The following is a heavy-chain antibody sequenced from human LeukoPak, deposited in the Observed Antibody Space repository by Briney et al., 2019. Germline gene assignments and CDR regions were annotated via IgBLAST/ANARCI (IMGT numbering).Heavy chain of an antibody. CDR2: IKQDGSDK. CDR1: GFTFTKYW. CDR3: AREVWGPEY. V-gene: IGHV3-7*01. Sequence: PGGSLRLSCAASGFTFTKYWMTWVRQAPGKGLEWVGNIKQDGSDKNYMDSVKGRFTISRDNTKNSVYLQMRTLRAQDTAVYYCAREVWGPEYWGQGTLVTASS. J-gene: IGHJ4*02. D-gene: IGHD1-14*01.